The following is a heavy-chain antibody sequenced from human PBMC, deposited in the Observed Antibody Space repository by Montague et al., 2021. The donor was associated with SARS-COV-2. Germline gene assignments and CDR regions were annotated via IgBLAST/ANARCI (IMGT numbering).Heavy chain of an antibody. J-gene: IGHJ4*02. CDR3: VRVGVSNWYSFFDY. Sequence: SETLSLTCTVSGGSISSYYWSWIRQPPGKGLEWIGYIFNSGSTNYNPSLKSRVTLSVDTSKNQLSLRLRSVTAADTAVYYCVRVGVSNWYSFFDYWDQGTLVTVSS. D-gene: IGHD6-13*01. CDR1: GGSISSYY. V-gene: IGHV4-59*01. CDR2: IFNSGST.